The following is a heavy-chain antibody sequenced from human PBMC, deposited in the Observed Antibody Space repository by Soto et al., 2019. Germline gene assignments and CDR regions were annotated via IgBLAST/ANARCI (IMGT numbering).Heavy chain of an antibody. CDR1: GGSISSSGYS. Sequence: SETLSLTCAVSGGSISSSGYSWSWIRQPPGKGLEWIGYIYHSGSTYYNPSLKSRVTISVDRSKNQFSLKLSSVTAADTAVYYCARDSIQLWPYYYYYGMDVWGQGTTVTVSS. V-gene: IGHV4-30-2*01. CDR3: ARDSIQLWPYYYYYGMDV. D-gene: IGHD5-18*01. J-gene: IGHJ6*02. CDR2: IYHSGST.